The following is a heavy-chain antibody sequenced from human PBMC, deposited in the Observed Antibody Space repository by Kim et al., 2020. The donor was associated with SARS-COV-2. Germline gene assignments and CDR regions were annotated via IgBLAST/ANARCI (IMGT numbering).Heavy chain of an antibody. J-gene: IGHJ4*02. CDR3: ARDRGAAAPYFDY. D-gene: IGHD2-15*01. V-gene: IGHV4-31*02. Sequence: STPSLKSRVTISVDTSQNQFSLKLSSVTAADTAVYYCARDRGAAAPYFDYWGQGTLVTVSS.